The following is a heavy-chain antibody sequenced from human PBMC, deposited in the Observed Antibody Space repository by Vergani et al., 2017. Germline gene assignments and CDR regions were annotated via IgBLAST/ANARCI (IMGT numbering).Heavy chain of an antibody. CDR3: AKVGCSSTSCYLAYFDY. CDR2: IWYDGSNK. V-gene: IGHV3-33*06. D-gene: IGHD2-2*01. CDR1: GFTFSSYG. Sequence: VQLVESGGGVVQPGRSLRLSCAASGFTFSSYGMHWVRQAPGKGLEWVAVIWYDGSNKYYADSVKGRFTISRDNSKNTLYLQMNSLRAEDTAVYYCAKVGCSSTSCYLAYFDYWGQGTLVTVSS. J-gene: IGHJ4*02.